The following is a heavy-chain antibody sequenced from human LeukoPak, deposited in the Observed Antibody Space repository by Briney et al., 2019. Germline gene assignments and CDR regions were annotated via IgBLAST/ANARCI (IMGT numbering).Heavy chain of an antibody. D-gene: IGHD4-17*01. CDR3: ASFFPYGDYEYYFDY. CDR1: GFTFDDYA. CDR2: ISWNGGTI. Sequence: GGSLRLSCAASGFTFDDYAMHWVRQVPGKGLEWVTGISWNGGTIGYADSVKGRFTISRDNAKNSLYLQMNSLRAEDTAVYYCASFFPYGDYEYYFDYWGQGTLVTVSS. V-gene: IGHV3-9*01. J-gene: IGHJ4*02.